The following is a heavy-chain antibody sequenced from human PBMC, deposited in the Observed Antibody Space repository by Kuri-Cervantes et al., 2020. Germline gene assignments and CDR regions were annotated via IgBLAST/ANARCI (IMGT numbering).Heavy chain of an antibody. D-gene: IGHD5-18*01. V-gene: IGHV1-2*02. CDR1: GYTFTSYD. Sequence: ASVKVSCKASGYTFTSYDINWVRQSPGQGLEWMGWINPNSGGTNYAQKFQGRVTMTRDTSISTAYMELSRLRSGDTAVYYCANSRSHTTMTTWGQGTLVTVSS. CDR3: ANSRSHTTMTT. CDR2: INPNSGGT. J-gene: IGHJ5*02.